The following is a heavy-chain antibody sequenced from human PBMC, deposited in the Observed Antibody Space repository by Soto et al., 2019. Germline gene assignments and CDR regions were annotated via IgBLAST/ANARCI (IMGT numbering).Heavy chain of an antibody. CDR2: ISAYNGNT. CDR1: GYTFTSYG. D-gene: IGHD1-1*01. V-gene: IGHV1-18*01. Sequence: QVQLVQSGAEVKKPGASVKVSCKASGYTFTSYGISWVRQAPGQGLEWMGWISAYNGNTNYAQKLQGRVTMNTDASTSTAYMELRSLRSDDTAVYYCAMPQRTGRGLDDYYYGMDVWGQGTTVTVSS. J-gene: IGHJ6*02. CDR3: AMPQRTGRGLDDYYYGMDV.